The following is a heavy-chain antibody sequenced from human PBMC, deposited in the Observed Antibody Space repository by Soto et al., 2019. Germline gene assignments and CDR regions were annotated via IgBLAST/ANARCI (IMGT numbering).Heavy chain of an antibody. CDR1: GFTFSSYG. Sequence: QVQLVESGGGVVQPGRSLGLSCAASGFTFSSYGMHWVRQAPGKGLEWVAVIWYDGSNKYYADSVKGRFTISRDNSKNTLYLQMNSLRAEDTAVYYCARGGYSYGYYFDYWGQGTLVTVSS. V-gene: IGHV3-33*01. CDR2: IWYDGSNK. CDR3: ARGGYSYGYYFDY. J-gene: IGHJ4*02. D-gene: IGHD5-18*01.